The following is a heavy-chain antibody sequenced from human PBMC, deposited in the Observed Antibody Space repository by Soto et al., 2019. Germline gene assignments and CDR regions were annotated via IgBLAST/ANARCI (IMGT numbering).Heavy chain of an antibody. V-gene: IGHV4-34*01. CDR2: INHSGST. CDR3: ASYYYYYGMDV. Sequence: SETLSLTCAVYGGSFSGYYWSWIRQPPGKGLEWIGEINHSGSTNYNPSLKSRVTISVDTSKNQFSLKLSSVTAADTAVYYCASYYYYYGMDVWGQGTTVTVSS. J-gene: IGHJ6*02. CDR1: GGSFSGYY.